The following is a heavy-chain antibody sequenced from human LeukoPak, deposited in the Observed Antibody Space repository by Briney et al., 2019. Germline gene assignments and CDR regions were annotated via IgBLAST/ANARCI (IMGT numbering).Heavy chain of an antibody. CDR2: INPNSGGT. D-gene: IGHD2-2*01. J-gene: IGHJ4*02. Sequence: GASVKVSCKASGYTFTCYYMHWVRQAPGQGLEWMGWINPNSGGTNYAQKFQGRVTMTRDTSISTAYMELSRLRSDDTAVYYCARESGDCSSTSCPFDYWGQGTLVTVSS. V-gene: IGHV1-2*02. CDR3: ARESGDCSSTSCPFDY. CDR1: GYTFTCYY.